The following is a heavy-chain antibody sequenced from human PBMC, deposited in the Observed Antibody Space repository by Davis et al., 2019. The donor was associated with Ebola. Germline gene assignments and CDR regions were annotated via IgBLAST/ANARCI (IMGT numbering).Heavy chain of an antibody. CDR1: GFTFSSYA. D-gene: IGHD2-21*02. V-gene: IGHV3-30-3*01. Sequence: GESLKISCAASGFTFSSYAMHWVRQAPGKGLEWVAVISYDGSNKYYADSVKGRFTISRDNSKNTLYLQMNSLRAEDTAVYYCARLSVVVTATPGSHWGQGTLVTVSS. CDR3: ARLSVVVTATPGSH. J-gene: IGHJ4*02. CDR2: ISYDGSNK.